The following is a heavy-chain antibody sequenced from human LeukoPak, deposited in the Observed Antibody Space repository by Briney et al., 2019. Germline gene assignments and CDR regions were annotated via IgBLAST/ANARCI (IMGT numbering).Heavy chain of an antibody. D-gene: IGHD2-2*01. CDR2: ISGSGDERT. J-gene: IGHJ4*02. CDR1: GFTFSNYA. Sequence: GGSLRLSCAASGFTFSNYAMTWVRQTLGKGLEWVSVISGSGDERTYYADSVKGRFTISRDNSKNTLYLQMNSLRAEDTAVYYCAKGDLGYCSTTNCNDYWGQGTLVTVSS. CDR3: AKGDLGYCSTTNCNDY. V-gene: IGHV3-23*01.